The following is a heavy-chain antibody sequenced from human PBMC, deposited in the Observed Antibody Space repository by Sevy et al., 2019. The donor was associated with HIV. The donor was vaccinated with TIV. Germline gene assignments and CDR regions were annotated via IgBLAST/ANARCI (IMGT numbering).Heavy chain of an antibody. V-gene: IGHV3-33*01. D-gene: IGHD3-22*01. CDR2: IWSDGAYQ. J-gene: IGHJ4*02. CDR3: ARGRYYYDNAAYYALDS. CDR1: GFTFSNYA. Sequence: GGSLRLSCAATGFTFSNYAMHWVRQAPGKGMEWVAIIWSDGAYQYHGDSVKGRFTISRDNSKNTPYLQMNNVRVEDTAVYYCARGRYYYDNAAYYALDSWGQGTLVTVSS.